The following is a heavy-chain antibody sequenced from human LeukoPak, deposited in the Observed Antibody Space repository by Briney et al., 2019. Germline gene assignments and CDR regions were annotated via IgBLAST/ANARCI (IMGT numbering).Heavy chain of an antibody. D-gene: IGHD6-19*01. CDR3: ARDSRSGSGRLDY. V-gene: IGHV3-30-3*01. Sequence: GRSLRLSCAASGFTFSSYAMHWVRQAPGKGLEWVAVISYDGSNKYYADSVKGRFTISRDNAKNSLYLQMNSLRAEDTAVYYCARDSRSGSGRLDYWGQGTLVTVSS. CDR2: ISYDGSNK. CDR1: GFTFSSYA. J-gene: IGHJ4*02.